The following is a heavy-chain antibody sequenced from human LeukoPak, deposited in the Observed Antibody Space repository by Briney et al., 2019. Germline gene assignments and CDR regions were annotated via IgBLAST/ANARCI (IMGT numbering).Heavy chain of an antibody. Sequence: ASVKVSRKASGYTFTSYGISWVRQAPGQGLEWMGWISAYNGNTNYAQKLQGRVTMTTDTSTSTAYMELRSLRSDDTAVYYCASGTTAPYYFDYWGQGTLVTVSS. CDR2: ISAYNGNT. D-gene: IGHD1-1*01. J-gene: IGHJ4*02. CDR3: ASGTTAPYYFDY. V-gene: IGHV1-18*01. CDR1: GYTFTSYG.